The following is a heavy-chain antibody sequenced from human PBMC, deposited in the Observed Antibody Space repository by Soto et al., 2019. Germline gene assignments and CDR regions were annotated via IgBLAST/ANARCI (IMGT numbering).Heavy chain of an antibody. CDR2: ISSSSSYT. D-gene: IGHD5-12*01. V-gene: IGHV3-11*05. J-gene: IGHJ4*02. Sequence: QVQLVESGGGLVKPGGSLRLSCAASGFTFSDYCMSWIRQAPGKGLEWVSYISSSSSYTNYADSVKGRFTISRDNAKNSLYLQMNSLRAEDTAVYYCAKDHHRYSGYDYVDYWGQGPLVPVSS. CDR1: GFTFSDYC. CDR3: AKDHHRYSGYDYVDY.